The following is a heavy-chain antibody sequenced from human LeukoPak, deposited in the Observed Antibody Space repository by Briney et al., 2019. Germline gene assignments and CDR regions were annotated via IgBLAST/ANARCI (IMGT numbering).Heavy chain of an antibody. CDR2: IYYSGST. CDR1: GGSISRNSYY. D-gene: IGHD5-18*01. CDR3: ARHKKSIVDTDLGP. J-gene: IGHJ5*02. Sequence: PSETLSLTCTVSGGSISRNSYYWGWIRQPPGKGLEWIGNIYYSGSTYYNPSLKSRVTISVDTSKNQFSLKLSSVTAADTAVSYCARHKKSIVDTDLGPWGQGTLVTVAS. V-gene: IGHV4-39*01.